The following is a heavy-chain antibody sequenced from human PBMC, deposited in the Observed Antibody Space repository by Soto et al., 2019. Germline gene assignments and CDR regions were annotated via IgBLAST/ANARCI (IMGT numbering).Heavy chain of an antibody. J-gene: IGHJ4*02. CDR1: GFTFTSSA. D-gene: IGHD2-2*01. CDR2: IVVGSGNT. V-gene: IGHV1-58*01. CDR3: AKDRQPDGRWPFDH. Sequence: SGKVSCKASGFTFTSSAVQWVRQARGQRLEWIGWIVVGSGNTNYAQKFQERVTITRDMSTSTAYMELSSLRAEDTAVYYCAKDRQPDGRWPFDHWGQGTLVTVSS.